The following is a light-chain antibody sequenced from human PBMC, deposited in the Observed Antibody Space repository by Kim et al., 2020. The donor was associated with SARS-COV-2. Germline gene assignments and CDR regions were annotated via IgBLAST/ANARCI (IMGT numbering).Light chain of an antibody. V-gene: IGKV1-33*01. CDR2: DAS. CDR1: QDINNY. Sequence: SASAGDRVTITCQASQDINNYLNWYQQKPGKAPKLLIYDASNLETGVPSRFGGSGSGTDFTFTISGLQPEDIATYFCQQYDILPITFGGGTKVEIK. CDR3: QQYDILPIT. J-gene: IGKJ4*01.